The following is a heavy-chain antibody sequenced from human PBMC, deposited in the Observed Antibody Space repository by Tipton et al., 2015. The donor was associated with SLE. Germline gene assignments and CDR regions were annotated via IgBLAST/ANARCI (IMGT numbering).Heavy chain of an antibody. CDR2: INHSGST. Sequence: LRLSRAASGFTFSSYGMHWVHQSPGKGLEWIGEINHSGSTNYNPSLKSRVTISVDTSKNQFSLRLSSVTAADTAVYYCATKAGLGWFDPWGQGTLVTVSS. J-gene: IGHJ5*02. V-gene: IGHV4-34*08. CDR1: GFTFSSYG. D-gene: IGHD3-16*01. CDR3: ATKAGLGWFDP.